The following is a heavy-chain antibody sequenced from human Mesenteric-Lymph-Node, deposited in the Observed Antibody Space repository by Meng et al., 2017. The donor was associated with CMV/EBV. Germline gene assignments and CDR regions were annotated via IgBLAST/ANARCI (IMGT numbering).Heavy chain of an antibody. V-gene: IGHV4-39*01. CDR2: IYYSGST. CDR1: GGSISSSSYY. Sequence: SETLSLTCTVSGGSISSSSYYWGWIRQPPGKGLEWIGSIYYSGSTYYNPSLKSRVTISVDTSKNQFSLKLSSVTAADTAVYYCARQAYDFWSGYWVYGMDVWGQGTTVTVSS. J-gene: IGHJ6*02. D-gene: IGHD3-3*01. CDR3: ARQAYDFWSGYWVYGMDV.